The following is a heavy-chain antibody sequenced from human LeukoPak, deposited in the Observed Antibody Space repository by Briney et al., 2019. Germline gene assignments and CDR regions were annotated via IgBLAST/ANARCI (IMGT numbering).Heavy chain of an antibody. V-gene: IGHV3-21*01. CDR2: ISSSSSSI. CDR1: GFTFSSYS. Sequence: GVSLRLSCAASGFTFSSYSMNWVRQAPGKGLEWVLSISSSSSSIYYADSVKGRFTISRDNAKTSLYLQMNSLRAEDTAVYYCASKRRYSYGRLDYWGQGTLVTVSS. D-gene: IGHD5-18*01. CDR3: ASKRRYSYGRLDY. J-gene: IGHJ4*02.